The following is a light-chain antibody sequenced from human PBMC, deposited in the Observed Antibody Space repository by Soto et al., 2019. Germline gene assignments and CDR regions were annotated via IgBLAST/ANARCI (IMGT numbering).Light chain of an antibody. CDR1: SSNIGAGYD. Sequence: QYVLKQPPSVSGAPGQRVTISCTGSSSNIGAGYDVHWYQQLPGPAPKLLIYGNSNRPSGVPYRFSGYKSGTSASLAITGLQSDDEADYYCQSYDSILSGPVVFGGGTHLTVL. CDR2: GNS. J-gene: IGLJ2*01. V-gene: IGLV1-40*01. CDR3: QSYDSILSGPVV.